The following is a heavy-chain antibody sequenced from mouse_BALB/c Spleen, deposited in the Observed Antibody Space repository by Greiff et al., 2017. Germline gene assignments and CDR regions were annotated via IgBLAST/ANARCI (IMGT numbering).Heavy chain of an antibody. CDR3: AKPGTARATLGFAY. J-gene: IGHJ3*01. V-gene: IGHV2-3*01. CDR1: GFSLTSYG. Sequence: QVQLQQSGPGLVAPSQSLSITCTVSGFSLTSYGVSWVRQPPGKGLEWLGVIWGDGSTNYHSALISRLSISKDNSKSQVILKLNRLQTDDTAAYYRAKPGTARATLGFAYWGQGTLVTVSA. D-gene: IGHD3-2*01. CDR2: IWGDGST.